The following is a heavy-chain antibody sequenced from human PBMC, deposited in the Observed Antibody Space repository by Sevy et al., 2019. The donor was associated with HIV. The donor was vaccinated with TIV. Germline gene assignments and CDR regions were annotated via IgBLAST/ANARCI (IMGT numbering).Heavy chain of an antibody. CDR1: GFPFSSYA. CDR2: IQSDGGNQ. J-gene: IGHJ3*02. Sequence: GGSLRLSCTASGFPFSSYAIHWIRQAPGKGLEWVAYIQSDGGNQSYGDSVKGRFPISRDNSKNTVYLQMNSLRVEDMAVYYCAKNPYDNNAFDIWGQGTMVTVSS. V-gene: IGHV3-30*02. CDR3: AKNPYDNNAFDI. D-gene: IGHD3-22*01.